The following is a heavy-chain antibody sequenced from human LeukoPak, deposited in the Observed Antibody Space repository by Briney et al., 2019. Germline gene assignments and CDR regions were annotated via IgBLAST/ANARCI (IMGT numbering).Heavy chain of an antibody. J-gene: IGHJ4*02. CDR3: VRDPRPRNYYDSSGYYLDY. Sequence: PGGSLRLSCAASGFTVSSNYMSWVRQAPGKGLEWVSVIYSGGSTYYADSVKGRFTISRDNSKNTLYLQMNSLRAEDTAVYYCVRDPRPRNYYDSSGYYLDYWGQGTLVTVSS. CDR1: GFTVSSNY. D-gene: IGHD3-22*01. V-gene: IGHV3-66*01. CDR2: IYSGGST.